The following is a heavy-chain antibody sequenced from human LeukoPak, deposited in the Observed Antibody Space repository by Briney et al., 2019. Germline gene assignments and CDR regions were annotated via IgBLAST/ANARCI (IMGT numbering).Heavy chain of an antibody. D-gene: IGHD3-9*01. CDR2: IYYSGST. Sequence: SETLSLTCTVSGGSVSSYYWSWIRQPPGKGLEWIGYIYYSGSTNYNPSLKSRVTISVDTSKNQFSLKLSSVTAADTAVYYCARDQLGILTGYSAWGQGTLVSVSS. CDR3: ARDQLGILTGYSA. J-gene: IGHJ5*02. CDR1: GGSVSSYY. V-gene: IGHV4-59*02.